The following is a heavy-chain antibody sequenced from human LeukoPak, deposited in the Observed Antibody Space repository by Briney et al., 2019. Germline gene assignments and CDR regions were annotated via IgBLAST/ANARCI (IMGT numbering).Heavy chain of an antibody. J-gene: IGHJ5*02. CDR1: GYTFTSYY. CDR3: ARVHRIAARPGWFDP. CDR2: INPSGGST. D-gene: IGHD6-6*01. V-gene: IGHV1-46*01. Sequence: ASVEVSCKASGYTFTSYYMHWVRQAPGQGLEWMGIINPSGGSTSYAQKFQGRVTMTRDTSTSTVYMELSSLRSEDTAVYYCARVHRIAARPGWFDPWGQGTPVTVSS.